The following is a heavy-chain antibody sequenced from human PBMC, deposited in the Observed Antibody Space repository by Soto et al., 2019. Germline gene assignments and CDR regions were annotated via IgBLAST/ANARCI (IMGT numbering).Heavy chain of an antibody. Sequence: PGGSLRLSCAASGFTFNRYAFHWVCQAPGKGLEWVSAISGGVDSTFYADSVKGRFTISRDNSKNIQYLQMNNLRAEDTAIYYCAVGRVAATPYHYYSGMDVWGQGTTVTVSS. D-gene: IGHD6-13*01. CDR2: ISGGVDST. J-gene: IGHJ6*02. V-gene: IGHV3-23*01. CDR1: GFTFNRYA. CDR3: AVGRVAATPYHYYSGMDV.